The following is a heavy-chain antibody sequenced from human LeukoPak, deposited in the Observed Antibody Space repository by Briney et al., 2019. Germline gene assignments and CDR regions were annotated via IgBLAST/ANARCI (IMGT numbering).Heavy chain of an antibody. CDR3: ARVPSSTRYYGMDV. Sequence: ASVKVSCKASGYTFTSYDINWVRQATGQGLEWMGWMNPNSGNTGYAQKFQGRATMTRNTSISTAYMELSSLRSEDTAVYYCARVPSSTRYYGMDVWGQGTTVTVSS. V-gene: IGHV1-8*01. D-gene: IGHD2-2*01. J-gene: IGHJ6*02. CDR1: GYTFTSYD. CDR2: MNPNSGNT.